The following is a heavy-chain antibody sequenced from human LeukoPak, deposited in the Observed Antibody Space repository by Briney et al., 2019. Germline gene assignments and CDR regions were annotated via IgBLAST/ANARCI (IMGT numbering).Heavy chain of an antibody. J-gene: IGHJ4*02. CDR2: ISSSGGTI. Sequence: KPGGSLRLSCAASGFTFSDYYMTWIRQAPSQGPEWISYISSSGGTIFYADSVKGRFTISRDNAKNSVYLQMNSLRAEDTAVYYCATGPSGYFFNYWGQGTLVTVSS. CDR1: GFTFSDYY. D-gene: IGHD2-8*02. V-gene: IGHV3-11*04. CDR3: ATGPSGYFFNY.